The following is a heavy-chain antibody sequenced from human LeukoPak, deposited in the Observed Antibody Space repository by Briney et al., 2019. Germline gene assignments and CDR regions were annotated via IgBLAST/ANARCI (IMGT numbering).Heavy chain of an antibody. CDR2: INPNSGGT. J-gene: IGHJ4*02. CDR1: GYTFTGYY. Sequence: SVKVSCKASGYTFTGYYMHWVRQAPGQGLEWMGWINPNSGGTNYAQKFQGRVTMTRDTSISTAYMELSRLRSDDTAVYYCARADTPYYYDSSGYYQKGFFDYWGQGTLVTVSS. CDR3: ARADTPYYYDSSGYYQKGFFDY. D-gene: IGHD3-22*01. V-gene: IGHV1-2*02.